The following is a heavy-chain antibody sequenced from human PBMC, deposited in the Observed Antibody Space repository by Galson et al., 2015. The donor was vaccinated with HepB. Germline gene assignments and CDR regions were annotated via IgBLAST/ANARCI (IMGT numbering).Heavy chain of an antibody. CDR1: GFTLSNAW. Sequence: SLRLSCAASGFTLSNAWMSWVRQAPGKGLEWIGRIKSKVDGGTTDYAAPVKGRFTISRDDSKNTLYLQMNSLKTEDTAVYYCTTMGPPSYYYDSSAYDYWGQGTLVTVSS. V-gene: IGHV3-15*01. D-gene: IGHD3-22*01. CDR2: IKSKVDGGTT. CDR3: TTMGPPSYYYDSSAYDY. J-gene: IGHJ4*02.